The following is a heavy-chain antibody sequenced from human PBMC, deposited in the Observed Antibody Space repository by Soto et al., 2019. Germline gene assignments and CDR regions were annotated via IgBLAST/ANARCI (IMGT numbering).Heavy chain of an antibody. CDR3: ASPGGYGMDV. V-gene: IGHV4-38-2*01. CDR2: IYHSGST. D-gene: IGHD3-10*01. CDR1: GYSISSGYY. Sequence: QVQLQESGPGLVKPSETLSLTCAVSGYSISSGYYWGWIRQPPGKGLEWIGSIYHSGSTYYNSSLKSRVTISVDTSKNQFSLKLSSVTAADTAVYYCASPGGYGMDVWGQGTTVTVSS. J-gene: IGHJ6*02.